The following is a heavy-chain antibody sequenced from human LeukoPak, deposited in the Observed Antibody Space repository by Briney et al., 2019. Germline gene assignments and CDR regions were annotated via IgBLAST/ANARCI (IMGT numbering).Heavy chain of an antibody. V-gene: IGHV3-23*01. CDR3: AKSLAVPGSPDY. Sequence: GGSLRLSCAASGFTFTNSAMTWVGQAPGKGLEWVSTVSGSGGNTYCADSVKGRFTISRDNSENTLYLQMNSLRAQDTAVYYCAKSLAVPGSPDYWGQGTLVTVSS. CDR1: GFTFTNSA. CDR2: VSGSGGNT. J-gene: IGHJ4*02. D-gene: IGHD6-19*01.